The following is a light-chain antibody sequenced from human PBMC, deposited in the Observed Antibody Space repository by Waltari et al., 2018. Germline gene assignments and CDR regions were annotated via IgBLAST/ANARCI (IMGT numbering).Light chain of an antibody. J-gene: IGLJ2*01. CDR1: SSDVGGFDY. CDR2: DVN. V-gene: IGLV2-14*03. CDR3: SSYTSRNTLL. Sequence: QSALTQPASVSGSPGQSITISCTGTSSDVGGFDYVSWYQQHPNKAPKLLIYDVNNRPSGVSNRFSGSKSGNTASLTMSGLQAEDEADYYCSSYTSRNTLLVGGGTKLTAL.